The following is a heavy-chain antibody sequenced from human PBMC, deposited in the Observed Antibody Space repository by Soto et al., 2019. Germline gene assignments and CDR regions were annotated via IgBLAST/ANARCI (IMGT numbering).Heavy chain of an antibody. CDR1: GGSISSYY. J-gene: IGHJ5*02. CDR3: ARSMSSGWYLLGWFDP. CDR2: IYYSGST. Sequence: PSETLSLTCTVSGGSISSYYWSWIRQPPGKGLEWIGYIYYSGSTNYNPSLKSRVTISVDTSKNQFSLKLSSVTAADTAVYYCARSMSSGWYLLGWFDPWGQGTLVTVSS. D-gene: IGHD6-19*01. V-gene: IGHV4-59*08.